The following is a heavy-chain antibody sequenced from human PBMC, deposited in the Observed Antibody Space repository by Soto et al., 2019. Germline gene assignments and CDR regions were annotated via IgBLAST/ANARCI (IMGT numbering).Heavy chain of an antibody. CDR2: FDPEDGET. J-gene: IGHJ6*02. D-gene: IGHD5-12*01. CDR1: GYTLTELS. V-gene: IGHV1-24*01. Sequence: ASVKVSCKVSGYTLTELSMHWVRQAPGKGLERMGGFDPEDGETIYAQKFQGRVTMTEDTSTDTAYMELSSLRSEDTAVYYCATAAGYSGYQIYYYYGMDVWGQGTTVTVSS. CDR3: ATAAGYSGYQIYYYYGMDV.